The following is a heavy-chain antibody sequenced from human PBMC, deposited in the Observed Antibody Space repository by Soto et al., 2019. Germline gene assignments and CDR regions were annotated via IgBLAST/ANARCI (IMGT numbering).Heavy chain of an antibody. D-gene: IGHD1-26*01. CDR3: ARSRLVAVIWELPPQMYYYGMDV. V-gene: IGHV1-69*13. J-gene: IGHJ6*02. CDR2: IIPIFGTA. Sequence: GASVKVSCKASGGTFSSYAISWVRQAPGQGLEWMGGIIPIFGTANYAQKFQGRVTITADESTSTAYMELSSLRSEDTAVYYCARSRLVAVIWELPPQMYYYGMDVWGQGTTVTVSS. CDR1: GGTFSSYA.